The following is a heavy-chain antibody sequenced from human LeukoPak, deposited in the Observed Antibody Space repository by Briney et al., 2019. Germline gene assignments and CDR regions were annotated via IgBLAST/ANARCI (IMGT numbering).Heavy chain of an antibody. J-gene: IGHJ4*02. CDR2: INPNSGGT. CDR1: GYTFTAYN. Sequence: GASVKVSCKASGYTFTAYNMDWVRQAPGQGLEWMGWINPNSGGTNYAQKFQGRVTMTRDTTVSTAYMELSRLRSDDTAVYYCAPHLGGFTDYWGQGTLVTVSS. D-gene: IGHD3-16*01. CDR3: APHLGGFTDY. V-gene: IGHV1-2*02.